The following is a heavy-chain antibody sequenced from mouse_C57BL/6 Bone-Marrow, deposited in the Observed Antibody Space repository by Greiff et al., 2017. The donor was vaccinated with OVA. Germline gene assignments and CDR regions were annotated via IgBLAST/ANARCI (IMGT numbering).Heavy chain of an antibody. Sequence: QVTLKESGAELARPGASVKLSCKASGYTFTSYGISWVQQRTGQGLEWIGEIYPRSGNTYYNEKFKGKATLTADKSSSTEYMELRSLTSEDSAVYFCASPTTVVAPFDYWGQGTTLTVSS. CDR2: IYPRSGNT. CDR3: ASPTTVVAPFDY. V-gene: IGHV1-81*01. CDR1: GYTFTSYG. D-gene: IGHD1-1*01. J-gene: IGHJ2*01.